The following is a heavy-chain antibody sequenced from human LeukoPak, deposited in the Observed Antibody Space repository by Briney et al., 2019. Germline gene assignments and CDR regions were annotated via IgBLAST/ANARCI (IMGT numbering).Heavy chain of an antibody. CDR2: ISSSGRTI. D-gene: IGHD3-22*01. J-gene: IGHJ3*02. CDR3: ARRLDSSGSLPVDAFDI. V-gene: IGHV3-11*01. CDR1: GFTFSDYY. Sequence: PGGSLRLSCAVSGFTFSDYYMSWIRQAPGKGLEWVSYISSSGRTIYYADSVKGRFTISRDNAKNSLYLQMNSLRAEDTAVYYCARRLDSSGSLPVDAFDIWGQGTMVTVSS.